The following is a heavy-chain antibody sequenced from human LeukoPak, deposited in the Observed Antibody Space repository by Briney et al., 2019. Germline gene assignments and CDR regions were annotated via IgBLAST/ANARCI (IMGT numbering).Heavy chain of an antibody. V-gene: IGHV3-23*01. CDR3: AKEEYSYGHPTRLDY. CDR2: ISGSGGST. J-gene: IGHJ4*02. CDR1: GFTFSSYA. D-gene: IGHD5-18*01. Sequence: PGGSLRLSCAASGFTFSSYAMSWVRQAPGKGLEWVSAISGSGGSTYYADSVKGRFTISRDNSKNTLYLQMNSLRADDTAVYYCAKEEYSYGHPTRLDYWGQGTLVTVSS.